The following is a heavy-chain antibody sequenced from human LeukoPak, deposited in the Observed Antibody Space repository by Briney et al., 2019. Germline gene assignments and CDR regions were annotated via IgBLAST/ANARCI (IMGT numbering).Heavy chain of an antibody. V-gene: IGHV3-23*01. CDR2: ISGSGDIT. Sequence: GGSLRLSCAASGFSFSSSAMSWVRQAPGKGLEWVSDISGSGDITYYADSVKGRFTISRDNAKNSLYLQMNSLRAEDTAVYYCAREGTSRHYYYDSSGYPFDYWGQGTLVTVSS. J-gene: IGHJ4*02. CDR3: AREGTSRHYYYDSSGYPFDY. CDR1: GFSFSSSA. D-gene: IGHD3-22*01.